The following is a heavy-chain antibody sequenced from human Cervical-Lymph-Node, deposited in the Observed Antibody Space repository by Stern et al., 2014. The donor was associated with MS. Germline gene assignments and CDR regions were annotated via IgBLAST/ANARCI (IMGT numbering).Heavy chain of an antibody. CDR1: GFTFSSHS. CDR3: ASRITISHYYYGMDV. J-gene: IGHJ6*02. CDR2: ISTRSTTI. V-gene: IGHV3-48*01. D-gene: IGHD3-10*01. Sequence: EMQLVESGGGLVQPGGSLRLSCAASGFTFSSHSMNWVRQAPGKGLEWVSYISTRSTTIHYADSVKGRFTISRDNANNSLYLQMNTLRAEDTAVYYCASRITISHYYYGMDVWGQGTTVTVSS.